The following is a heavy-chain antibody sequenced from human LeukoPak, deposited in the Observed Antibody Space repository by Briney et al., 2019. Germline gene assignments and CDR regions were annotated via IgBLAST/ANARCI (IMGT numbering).Heavy chain of an antibody. J-gene: IGHJ4*02. CDR1: GFTFSSYS. Sequence: GGSLRLSCAASGFTFSSYSMNWVRQAPGKGLEWVSSISSSSSYIYYADSVKGQFTISRDNAKNSLYLQMNSLRAEDTAVYYCARDRGYSYGNYLFDYWGQGTLVTVSS. CDR2: ISSSSSYI. D-gene: IGHD5-18*01. V-gene: IGHV3-21*01. CDR3: ARDRGYSYGNYLFDY.